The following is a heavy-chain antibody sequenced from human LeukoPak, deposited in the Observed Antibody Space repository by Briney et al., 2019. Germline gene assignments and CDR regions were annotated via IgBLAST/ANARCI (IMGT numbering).Heavy chain of an antibody. CDR2: ISSSGSTI. V-gene: IGHV3-48*03. J-gene: IGHJ4*02. CDR1: GFTFSSYE. Sequence: PGGSLRLSCAASGFTFSSYEMNWVRKAPGTGLEWVSYISSSGSTIYYADSVKGRFTISRDNAKNSLYLQMNSLRAEDTAGYYCAREVDYGSEHFDYWGQGTLVTVSS. CDR3: AREVDYGSEHFDY. D-gene: IGHD3-10*01.